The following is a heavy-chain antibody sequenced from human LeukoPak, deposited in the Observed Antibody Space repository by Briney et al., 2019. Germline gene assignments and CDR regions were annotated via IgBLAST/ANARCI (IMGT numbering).Heavy chain of an antibody. CDR3: ARGGSYLSAFDI. J-gene: IGHJ3*02. D-gene: IGHD1-26*01. Sequence: QSGGSLRLSCAASGFTFSSYGMHWVRQAPGKGLEWVAFIRYDGSNKYYADSVKGRFTISRDNSKNTLYLQMNSLRAEDTAVYYCARGGSYLSAFDIWGQGTMVTVSS. V-gene: IGHV3-30*02. CDR1: GFTFSSYG. CDR2: IRYDGSNK.